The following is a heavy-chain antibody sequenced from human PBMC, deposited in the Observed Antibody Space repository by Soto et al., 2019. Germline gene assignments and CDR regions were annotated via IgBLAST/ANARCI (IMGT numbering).Heavy chain of an antibody. CDR2: IYYSGST. CDR3: ARQPYYYDSSAYIDY. V-gene: IGHV4-31*03. D-gene: IGHD3-22*01. J-gene: IGHJ4*02. Sequence: PSETLSLTCTVSGGSISSGGYYWSWIRQHPGKGLEWIGYIYYSGSTYYNPSLKSRVTISVDTSKNQFSLKLSSVTAADTALYYCARQPYYYDSSAYIDYWGQGILVTVSS. CDR1: GGSISSGGYY.